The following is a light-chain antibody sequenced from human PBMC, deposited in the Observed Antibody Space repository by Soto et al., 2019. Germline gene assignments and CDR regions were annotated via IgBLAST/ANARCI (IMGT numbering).Light chain of an antibody. CDR3: QQRRNWPVT. CDR2: DAF. V-gene: IGKV3-11*01. Sequence: EVVLTQSPATLSLSPGERATLSCRASQSVSSYLAGYQQKPGQAPRLLIYDAFNRATGIPARFSGSGSGTDFTLTISSLEPEDFAVYYCQQRRNWPVTFGQGTRLEIK. J-gene: IGKJ5*01. CDR1: QSVSSY.